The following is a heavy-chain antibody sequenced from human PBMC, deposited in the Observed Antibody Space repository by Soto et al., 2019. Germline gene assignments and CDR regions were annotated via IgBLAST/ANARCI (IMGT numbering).Heavy chain of an antibody. CDR3: KVSFGKSHRTTSKDPYYYGMDV. V-gene: IGHV3-21*01. D-gene: IGHD3-10*01. J-gene: IGHJ6*02. CDR2: ISSSSSYI. Sequence: PGGSLRLSCAASGFTFSSYSMNWVRQAPGKGLEWVSSISSSSSYIYYADSVKGRFTISRDNAKNSLYLQMNSLRAEDTAVYYCKVSFGKSHRTTSKDPYYYGMDVWGQGTTVTVSS. CDR1: GFTFSSYS.